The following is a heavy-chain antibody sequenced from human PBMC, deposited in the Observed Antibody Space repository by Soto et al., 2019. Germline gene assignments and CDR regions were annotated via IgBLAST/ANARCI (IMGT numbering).Heavy chain of an antibody. D-gene: IGHD5-18*01. Sequence: QVQLVESGGGVVQPGRSLRLSCVGSGFTFSSFGMHWVRQAPGKGLEWVAVIAFDGSDEYYGDSVKGRFSISRDNSKSTLYLQMNSLRPEDAAVCYCAKGLYSYGSSYFESWGQGTLVTVSS. CDR2: IAFDGSDE. CDR3: AKGLYSYGSSYFES. J-gene: IGHJ4*02. CDR1: GFTFSSFG. V-gene: IGHV3-30*18.